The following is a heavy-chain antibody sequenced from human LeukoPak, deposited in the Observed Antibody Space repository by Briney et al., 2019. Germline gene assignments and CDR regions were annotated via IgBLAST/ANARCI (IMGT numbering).Heavy chain of an antibody. CDR3: ARGTYYDILTGYYPTLIYYFDY. J-gene: IGHJ4*02. CDR2: INHSGST. D-gene: IGHD3-9*01. V-gene: IGHV4-34*01. Sequence: SETLSLTCAVYGGSFSGYYWSWIRQPPGKGLEWIGEINHSGSTNYNPSLKSRVTISVDTSKNQFSLKLSSVTAADTAVYYCARGTYYDILTGYYPTLIYYFDYWGQGTLVTVSS. CDR1: GGSFSGYY.